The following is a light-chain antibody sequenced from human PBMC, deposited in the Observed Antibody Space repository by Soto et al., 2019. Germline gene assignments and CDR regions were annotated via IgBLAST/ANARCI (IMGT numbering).Light chain of an antibody. J-gene: IGKJ1*01. V-gene: IGKV4-1*01. CDR1: QSVLYTSNNKNY. CDR2: WAS. Sequence: DIVMTQSPDSLAVSLGERATINCKSSQSVLYTSNNKNYLTWYQQKPGQPPKLLLYWASTRESGVPDRFSGSGSGTDFTLTISSLQAEDVAVYYCQQYYAAPWTFGQGTKVAIK. CDR3: QQYYAAPWT.